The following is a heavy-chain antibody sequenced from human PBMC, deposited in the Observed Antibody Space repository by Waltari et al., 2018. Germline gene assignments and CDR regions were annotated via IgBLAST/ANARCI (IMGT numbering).Heavy chain of an antibody. J-gene: IGHJ5*02. CDR2: IYYSGST. Sequence: QVQLQESGPGLVKPSENLSLTCTVSGGSISSYYWSWIRQPPGKGLEWIGYIYYSGSTNYNPSLKSRVTISVDTSKNQFSLKLSSVTAADTAVYYCARDVNLLGFDPWGQGTLVTVSS. CDR3: ARDVNLLGFDP. CDR1: GGSISSYY. V-gene: IGHV4-59*01.